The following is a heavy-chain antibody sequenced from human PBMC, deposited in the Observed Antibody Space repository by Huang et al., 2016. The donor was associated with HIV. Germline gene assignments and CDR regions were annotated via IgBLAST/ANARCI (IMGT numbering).Heavy chain of an antibody. CDR3: AKDRYCLDGSCYLDGFDM. J-gene: IGHJ3*02. CDR2: IARGRNYK. CDR1: EFSFSSYG. V-gene: IGHV3-21*01. D-gene: IGHD1-26*01. Sequence: EVQLVESGGGPVKPGGSLRLSCADSEFSFSSYGMNWVRQAPGKGLEWFSSIARGRNYKYDSDSVQGRFTISRDHAKNSLYLQMNSLRADDTAIYYCAKDRYCLDGSCYLDGFDMWGQGTMVTVSS.